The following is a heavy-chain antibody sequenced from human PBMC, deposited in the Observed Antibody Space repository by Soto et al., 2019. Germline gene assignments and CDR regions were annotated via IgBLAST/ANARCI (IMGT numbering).Heavy chain of an antibody. CDR2: IYYSGST. J-gene: IGHJ4*02. CDR3: ARGLLVTMVRGVIHNYFDD. CDR1: GGSISSGDYY. Sequence: PSETLSLTCTVSGGSISSGDYYWSWIRQPPGKGLEWIGYIYYSGSTYYNPSLKSRVTISVDTSKNQFSLKLSSVTAADTAVYYRARGLLVTMVRGVIHNYFDDWGQGTLVTVSS. V-gene: IGHV4-30-4*01. D-gene: IGHD3-10*01.